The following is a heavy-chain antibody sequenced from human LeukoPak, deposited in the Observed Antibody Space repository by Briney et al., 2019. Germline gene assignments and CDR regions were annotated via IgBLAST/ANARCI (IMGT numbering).Heavy chain of an antibody. J-gene: IGHJ3*02. V-gene: IGHV3-53*01. CDR1: GFTVSSNY. CDR2: IYSGGST. Sequence: PGGSLRLSCAASGFTVSSNYMSWVRQAPGKGLEWVSVIYSGGSTYYADSVKGRFTISRDNSKNTLYLQMNSLRAEDTAVYYCARVDSATKLAFDIGGQGTMVTVSS. CDR3: ARVDSATKLAFDI. D-gene: IGHD3-10*01.